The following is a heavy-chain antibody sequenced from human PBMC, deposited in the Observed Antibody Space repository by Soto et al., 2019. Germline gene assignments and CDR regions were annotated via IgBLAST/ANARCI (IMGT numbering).Heavy chain of an antibody. CDR2: VYYTGKT. CDR1: CASISSSY. D-gene: IGHD3-22*01. J-gene: IGHJ3*02. V-gene: IGHV4-59*01. CDR3: ARGYYDSSGQSNTFDI. Sequence: SETLSLTCTVSCASISSSYWSWIRQSPGNGLEWIGYVYYTGKTNYNPSLKSRVTISVDTSKNQFSLKLNSVTAADTAVYYCARGYYDSSGQSNTFDIWGKGSIVTVSS.